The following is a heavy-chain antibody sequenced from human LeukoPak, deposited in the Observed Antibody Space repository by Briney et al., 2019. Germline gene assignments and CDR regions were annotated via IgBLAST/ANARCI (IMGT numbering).Heavy chain of an antibody. J-gene: IGHJ5*02. CDR3: AMFRITMVRGVLSAWFDP. D-gene: IGHD3-10*01. Sequence: SETLSLTCTVSGGSISSYYWSWIRQPPGKGPEWIGYIYYSGSTNYNPSLKSRVTISVDTSKNQFSLKLSSVTAADTAVYYCAMFRITMVRGVLSAWFDPWGQGTLVTVSS. V-gene: IGHV4-59*01. CDR1: GGSISSYY. CDR2: IYYSGST.